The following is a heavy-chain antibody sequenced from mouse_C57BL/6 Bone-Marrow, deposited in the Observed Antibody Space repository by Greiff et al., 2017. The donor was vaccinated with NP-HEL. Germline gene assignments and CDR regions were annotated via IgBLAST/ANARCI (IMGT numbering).Heavy chain of an antibody. J-gene: IGHJ3*01. Sequence: QVQLKESGPELVKPGASVKISCKASGYAFSSSWMNWVKQRPGKGLEWIGRIYPGDGDTNYNGKFKGKATLTADKSSSTAYMQLSSLTSEDSAVYFCAWDGYLAWFADWGQGTLVTVSA. D-gene: IGHD2-3*01. CDR2: IYPGDGDT. CDR3: AWDGYLAWFAD. V-gene: IGHV1-82*01. CDR1: GYAFSSSW.